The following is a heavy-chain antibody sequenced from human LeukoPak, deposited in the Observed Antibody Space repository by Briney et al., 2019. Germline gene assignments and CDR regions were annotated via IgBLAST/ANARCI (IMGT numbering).Heavy chain of an antibody. V-gene: IGHV3-21*01. CDR3: ARDRITMASGSYDY. D-gene: IGHD3-10*01. CDR2: ISSSSSYI. Sequence: GGSLRLSCAASGFTFSSYGMNWVRQAPGKGLEWVSSISSSSSYIYYADSVKGRFTISRDNAKNSLYLQMNSLRAEDTAVYYCARDRITMASGSYDYWGQGTLVTVSS. CDR1: GFTFSSYG. J-gene: IGHJ4*02.